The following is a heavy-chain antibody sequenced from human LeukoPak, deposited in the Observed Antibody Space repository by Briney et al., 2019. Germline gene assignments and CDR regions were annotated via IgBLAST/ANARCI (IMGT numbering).Heavy chain of an antibody. CDR3: ARLQPDGSGYYFALGYYYGMDV. J-gene: IGHJ6*02. Sequence: ASVKVSCKASGYTFTGYYMHWVRQAPGQGLEWMGWINPNSGGTNYAQKLQGRVTMTRDTSISTAYMELSRLRSDDTAVYYCARLQPDGSGYYFALGYYYGMDVWGQGTTVTVSS. V-gene: IGHV1-2*02. CDR2: INPNSGGT. CDR1: GYTFTGYY. D-gene: IGHD3-22*01.